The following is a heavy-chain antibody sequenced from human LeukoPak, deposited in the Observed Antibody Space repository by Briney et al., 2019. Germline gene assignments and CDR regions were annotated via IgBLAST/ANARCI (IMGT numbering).Heavy chain of an antibody. CDR3: TRGLGEHGGVSDR. Sequence: QPGGSLRLSCTVSGLTFGDYAVSWVRQAPGKGLEWVANIKHDGSEQIYVDSVKGRFTISRDNAKDSVYLQMNSLRAEDTAVYYCTRGLGEHGGVSDRWGQGTLVIVS. J-gene: IGHJ5*02. CDR2: IKHDGSEQ. V-gene: IGHV3-7*01. CDR1: GLTFGDYA. D-gene: IGHD3-16*01.